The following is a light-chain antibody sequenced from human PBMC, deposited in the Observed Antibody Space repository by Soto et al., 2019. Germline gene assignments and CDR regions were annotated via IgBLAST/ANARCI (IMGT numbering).Light chain of an antibody. J-gene: IGLJ2*01. Sequence: QSALTQPASVSGSPGQSITISCTGISSDGNSVSWYQQHPGKAPKLIIYEVTNRPSGVSNRFSGSKSDYTASLTISGLQAEGEADYYCSSYTAASTLDVVFGGGTKVTVL. V-gene: IGLV2-14*01. CDR2: EVT. CDR1: SSDGNS. CDR3: SSYTAASTLDVV.